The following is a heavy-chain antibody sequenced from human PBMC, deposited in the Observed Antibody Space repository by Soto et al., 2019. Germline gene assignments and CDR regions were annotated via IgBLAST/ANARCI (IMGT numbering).Heavy chain of an antibody. D-gene: IGHD3-9*01. V-gene: IGHV3-30*03. CDR2: ISDDGNKQ. Sequence: HPGGSLRLSCAASEFTFKYYGMHWVRQAPGKGLEWVAFISDDGNKQSYADSVKGRFTISRDNSKNTLFLQMNSLRAEDSAVYYCLRYYSYFDYWGQGTPVTVSS. CDR1: EFTFKYYG. J-gene: IGHJ4*02. CDR3: LRYYSYFDY.